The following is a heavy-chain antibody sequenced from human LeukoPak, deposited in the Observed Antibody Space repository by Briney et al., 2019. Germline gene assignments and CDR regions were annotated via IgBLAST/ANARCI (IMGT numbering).Heavy chain of an antibody. D-gene: IGHD3-22*01. J-gene: IGHJ4*02. CDR1: GFTFSSYA. V-gene: IGHV4-34*01. CDR3: ASADYYDSSGYYSCLFDY. Sequence: PGGSLRLSCAASGFTFSSYAMSWVRQAPGKGLEWIGEINHSGSTNYNPSLKSRVTISVDTSKNQFSLKLSSVTAADTAVYYCASADYYDSSGYYSCLFDYWGQGTLVTVSS. CDR2: INHSGST.